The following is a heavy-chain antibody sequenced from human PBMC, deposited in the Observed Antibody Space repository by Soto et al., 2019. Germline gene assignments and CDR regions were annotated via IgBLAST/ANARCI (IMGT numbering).Heavy chain of an antibody. CDR3: ARHYLADNYDFWSVNNWFDP. J-gene: IGHJ5*02. V-gene: IGHV4-39*01. Sequence: PSETLSLTCTVSGGSISSSSYYWGWIRQPPGKGMEWIGSIYYSGSTYYNPSLKSRVTISVDTSKNQFSLKLSSVTAADTAVYYCARHYLADNYDFWSVNNWFDPWGQGTLVTVSS. CDR1: GGSISSSSYY. CDR2: IYYSGST. D-gene: IGHD3-3*01.